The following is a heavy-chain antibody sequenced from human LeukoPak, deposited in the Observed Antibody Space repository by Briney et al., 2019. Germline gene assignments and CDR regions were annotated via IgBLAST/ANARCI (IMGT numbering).Heavy chain of an antibody. CDR1: GGSISSYY. CDR2: IYYSGST. J-gene: IGHJ4*02. Sequence: SETLSLTCTVSGGSISSYYWSWIRQPPGKGLEWTGYIYYSGSTNYNPSLKSRVTISVDTSKNQFSLKLSSVTAADTAVYYCARPLGRGIMAPFDYWGQGTLVTVSS. V-gene: IGHV4-59*08. CDR3: ARPLGRGIMAPFDY. D-gene: IGHD3-16*01.